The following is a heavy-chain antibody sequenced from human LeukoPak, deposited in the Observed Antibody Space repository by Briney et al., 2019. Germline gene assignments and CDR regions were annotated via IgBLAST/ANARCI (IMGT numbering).Heavy chain of an antibody. Sequence: ASVKVSCKASGYTFTSYGVSWVRQAPGQGLEWMGWISAYNGNTNYAQKLQGRVTMTTDTSTSTAYMELRSLRSDDTVVYYCARDAWVVVPAAPGTWFDPWGQGTLVTVSS. CDR1: GYTFTSYG. D-gene: IGHD2-2*01. CDR3: ARDAWVVVPAAPGTWFDP. V-gene: IGHV1-18*01. J-gene: IGHJ5*02. CDR2: ISAYNGNT.